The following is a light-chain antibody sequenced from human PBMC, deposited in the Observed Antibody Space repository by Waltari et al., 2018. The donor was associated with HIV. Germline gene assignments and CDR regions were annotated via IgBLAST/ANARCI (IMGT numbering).Light chain of an antibody. J-gene: IGLJ1*01. CDR2: RDN. CDR1: SFNIGRNF. CDR3: AAWDDSLRGSYV. Sequence: QSVLTQPPSASGTPGQRVTISCSGSSFNIGRNFVSWYQQLPGTAPKVLIFRDNTRPSGFPDRFSCSKSGASASLAISGLRSEDEADYYCAAWDDSLRGSYVFGPGTKVTVL. V-gene: IGLV1-47*01.